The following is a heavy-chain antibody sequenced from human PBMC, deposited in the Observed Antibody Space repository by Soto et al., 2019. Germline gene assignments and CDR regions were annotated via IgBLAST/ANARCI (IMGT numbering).Heavy chain of an antibody. CDR2: RYFVQPSH. V-gene: IGHV4-59*08. J-gene: IGHJ4*02. D-gene: IGHD6-13*01. Sequence: SETLSLTCTFSGSSLNEWQWIWIGQPPGKGQECVGDRYFVQPSHRDNHSLNSRVTLPLDTSTSKVSLKLASVTAADTAVYFCARSNTRYSSPNYWGKGPLVTVSS. CDR1: GSSLNEWQ. CDR3: ARSNTRYSSPNY.